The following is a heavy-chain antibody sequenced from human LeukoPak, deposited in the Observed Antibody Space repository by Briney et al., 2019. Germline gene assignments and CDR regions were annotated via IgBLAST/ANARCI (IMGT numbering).Heavy chain of an antibody. CDR3: ARQPLVRDCGGDCEFDY. J-gene: IGHJ4*02. CDR2: IYPGDTNT. D-gene: IGHD2-21*02. CDR1: GYSFSNYW. Sequence: GESLKISCKGSGYSFSNYWIGWVRQMPGKGLEWMGIIYPGDTNTRYSPYFQGQVTISADMSISTAYLQWSSLKASDTAIYYCARQPLVRDCGGDCEFDYWGQGTLVSVSS. V-gene: IGHV5-51*01.